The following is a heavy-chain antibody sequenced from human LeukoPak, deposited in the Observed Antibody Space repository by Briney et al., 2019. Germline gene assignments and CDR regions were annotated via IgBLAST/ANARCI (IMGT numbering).Heavy chain of an antibody. CDR2: IYTSGIT. CDR3: ARDWPHCSSTSCYFYMDV. D-gene: IGHD2-2*01. Sequence: GGSLSLSCEASGFTISDNYVTWVRQAPGKGLEWVSVIYTSGITYFADSVKGRFSISRDNSKNTVYLQMNSLRGEDSAVYYCARDWPHCSSTSCYFYMDVWGRGTTVTVSS. J-gene: IGHJ6*03. CDR1: GFTISDNY. V-gene: IGHV3-66*03.